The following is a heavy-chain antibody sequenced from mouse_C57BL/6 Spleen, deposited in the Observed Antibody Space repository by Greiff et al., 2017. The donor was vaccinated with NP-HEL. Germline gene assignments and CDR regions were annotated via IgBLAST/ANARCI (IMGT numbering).Heavy chain of an antibody. Sequence: VQLQQSVAELVRPGASVKLSCTASGFNIKNTYMHWVKQRPEQGLEWIGRIDPANGNTKYAPKFQGQATITADTSSNTAYLQLSSLKSEDTAIYYCARTLDYGKAWFAYWGQGTLVTVSA. CDR2: IDPANGNT. J-gene: IGHJ3*01. CDR3: ARTLDYGKAWFAY. CDR1: GFNIKNTY. D-gene: IGHD1-1*02. V-gene: IGHV14-3*01.